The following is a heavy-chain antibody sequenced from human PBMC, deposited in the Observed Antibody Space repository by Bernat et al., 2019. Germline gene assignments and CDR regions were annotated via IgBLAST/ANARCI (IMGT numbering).Heavy chain of an antibody. CDR3: ARDHSAGMFYMDV. CDR1: GFTFSSYG. V-gene: IGHV3-33*01. J-gene: IGHJ6*03. D-gene: IGHD1-1*01. Sequence: QMQLVESGGGVVQPGRSLRLSCAASGFTFSSYGMHWVRQAPGKGLEWVAVTWYDGSQKYYGDSVRGRCTISKDNSRNMLYLQMSDLRAEDTAVYYCARDHSAGMFYMDVWAKGPRSPSP. CDR2: TWYDGSQK.